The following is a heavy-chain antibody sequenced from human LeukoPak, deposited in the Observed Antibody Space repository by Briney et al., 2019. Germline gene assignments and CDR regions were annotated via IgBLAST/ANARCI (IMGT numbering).Heavy chain of an antibody. V-gene: IGHV4-39*07. D-gene: IGHD2-15*01. J-gene: IGHJ4*02. CDR3: ATPRDGYCSGGSCLEFDY. CDR2: IDYSGST. CDR1: GGSISSSSYY. Sequence: SETLSLTCTVSGGSISSSSYYWGWIRQPPGKGLEWIGSIDYSGSTYYNPSLKSRVTISVDTSKNQFSLKLSSVTAADTAVYYCATPRDGYCSGGSCLEFDYWGQGTLVTVSS.